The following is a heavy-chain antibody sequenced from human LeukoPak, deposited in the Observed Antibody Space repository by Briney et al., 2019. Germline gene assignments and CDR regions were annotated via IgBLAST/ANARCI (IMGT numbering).Heavy chain of an antibody. CDR3: AKGGLVYL. D-gene: IGHD5/OR15-5a*01. J-gene: IGHJ6*02. V-gene: IGHV3-23*01. Sequence: GGSLRLSCAASGFTFSSYAMTWVRQAPGKGLEWVSAISDSGGSTYYVDSVRGRFTISRDNSKNTLYLQMNSLRAEDTAVYYCAKGGLVYLWGQGTTVTVSS. CDR1: GFTFSSYA. CDR2: ISDSGGST.